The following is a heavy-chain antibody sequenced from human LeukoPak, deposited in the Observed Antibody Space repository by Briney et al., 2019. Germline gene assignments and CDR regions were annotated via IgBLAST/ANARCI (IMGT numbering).Heavy chain of an antibody. J-gene: IGHJ5*02. CDR1: GGSISSYY. CDR2: IYTSGST. CDR3: AARGENWATNWFDP. D-gene: IGHD3-10*01. Sequence: SETLSLTCTVSGGSISSYYWSWIRQPPGKGLEWIGYIYTSGSTNYNPSLRSRVTISVDTSKNQFSLKLSSVTAADTAVYYCAARGENWATNWFDPWGQGTLVTVSS. V-gene: IGHV4-4*09.